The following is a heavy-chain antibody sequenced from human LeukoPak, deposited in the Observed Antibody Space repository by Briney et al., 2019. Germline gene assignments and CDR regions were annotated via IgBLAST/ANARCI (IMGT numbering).Heavy chain of an antibody. CDR1: GGSISSSSYY. V-gene: IGHV4-39*01. CDR2: IYYSGST. D-gene: IGHD3-22*01. Sequence: PSETLSLTCTVSGGSISSSSYYWGWIRQPPGKGLEWIGSIYYSGSTYYHPSLKSRVTTSVDTSKNHFSLKLSSVTAADTAVYYCARNYDSSGDNWFDPWGQGTLVTVSS. CDR3: ARNYDSSGDNWFDP. J-gene: IGHJ5*02.